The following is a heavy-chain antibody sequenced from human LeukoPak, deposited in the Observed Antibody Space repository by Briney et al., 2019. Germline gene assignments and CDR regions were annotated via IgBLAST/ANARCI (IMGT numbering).Heavy chain of an antibody. D-gene: IGHD3-22*01. CDR1: VFTFSSYA. J-gene: IGHJ3*02. CDR3: ARGPYYYDSSGYYYDLGDAFDI. Sequence: PGRSLRLSCAASVFTFSSYAMHWVRQAPGKGLEWVAVISYDGSNKYYADSVKGRFTISRDNSKNSLYLQMNSLRAEDTAVYYCARGPYYYDSSGYYYDLGDAFDIWGQGTMVTVSS. V-gene: IGHV3-30-3*01. CDR2: ISYDGSNK.